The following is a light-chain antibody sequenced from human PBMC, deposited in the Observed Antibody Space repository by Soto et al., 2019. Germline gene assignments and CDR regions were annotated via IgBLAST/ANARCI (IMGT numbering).Light chain of an antibody. CDR1: QSVDRNY. J-gene: IGKJ3*01. CDR3: HQYGLSPPYT. Sequence: EILLTQFPGTLSFSPGARATLSCRASQSVDRNYLAWYQHKPGQAPRLLIYGASTRATGIPDRFSGSGSGTDFTLTISRLEPEDFAVYYCHQYGLSPPYTFGPGTKVDIK. CDR2: GAS. V-gene: IGKV3-20*01.